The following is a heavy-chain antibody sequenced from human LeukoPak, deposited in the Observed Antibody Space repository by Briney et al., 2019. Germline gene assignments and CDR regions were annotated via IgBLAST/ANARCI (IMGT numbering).Heavy chain of an antibody. Sequence: ASVKVSCKASGGTFSSYAISWVRQAPGQGLEWMGGIIPIFGTANYAQKFQGRVTITTDESTSTAYMELSSLRSEDTAVYYCARVLSMVRGVIGYYFDYWGQGTLVTVSS. CDR2: IIPIFGTA. CDR1: GGTFSSYA. D-gene: IGHD3-10*01. V-gene: IGHV1-69*05. CDR3: ARVLSMVRGVIGYYFDY. J-gene: IGHJ4*02.